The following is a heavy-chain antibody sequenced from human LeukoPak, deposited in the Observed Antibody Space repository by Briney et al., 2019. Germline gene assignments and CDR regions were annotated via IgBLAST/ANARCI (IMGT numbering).Heavy chain of an antibody. D-gene: IGHD4-17*01. J-gene: IGHJ4*02. CDR1: GVSMSGAY. Sequence: SETLSLTCTVSGVSMSGAYWSWIRQPPGKGLEWIGYVFFAGNTNYNPSLSSRLTISVDTSRSQFSLKLNSVTAADTAVYYCASGTTVTNFAYWGQGTLVTVSS. CDR3: ASGTTVTNFAY. CDR2: VFFAGNT. V-gene: IGHV4-59*08.